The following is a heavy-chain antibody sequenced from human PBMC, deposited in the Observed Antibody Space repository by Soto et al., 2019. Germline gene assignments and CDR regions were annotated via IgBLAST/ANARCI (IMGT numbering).Heavy chain of an antibody. CDR1: GYTFTSYG. CDR3: ARDSAEYYDFWSGYYWVPPGV. Sequence: GASVKVSCKASGYTFTSYGISWVRQAPGQGLEWMGWISAYNGNTNHAQKLQGRVTMTTDTSTSTAYMELRSLRSDDTAVYYCARDSAEYYDFWSGYYWVPPGVWGQGTTVTVSS. D-gene: IGHD3-3*01. J-gene: IGHJ6*02. CDR2: ISAYNGNT. V-gene: IGHV1-18*01.